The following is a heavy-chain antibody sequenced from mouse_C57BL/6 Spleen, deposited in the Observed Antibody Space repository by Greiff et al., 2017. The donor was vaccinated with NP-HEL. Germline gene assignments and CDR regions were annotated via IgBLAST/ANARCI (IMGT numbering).Heavy chain of an antibody. D-gene: IGHD2-3*01. V-gene: IGHV1-82*01. J-gene: IGHJ2*01. Sequence: QVQLKESGPELVKPGASVKISCKASGYAFSSSWMNWVKQRPGKGLEWIGRIYPGDGDTNYNGKFKGKATLTADKSSSTAYMQLSSLTSEDSAVYFCARGYDGYYDYWGQGTTLTVSS. CDR2: IYPGDGDT. CDR1: GYAFSSSW. CDR3: ARGYDGYYDY.